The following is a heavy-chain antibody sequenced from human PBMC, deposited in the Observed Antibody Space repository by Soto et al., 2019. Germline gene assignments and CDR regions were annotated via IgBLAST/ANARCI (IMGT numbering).Heavy chain of an antibody. V-gene: IGHV4-30-4*08. CDR1: GGSINEYYH. CDR3: AREDDGGDRDYYGLDV. Sequence: PSETLSLTCTVSGGSINEYYHWTWIRQSPGKGLEWIGYIHYSGSIIYNPSFKCRVTISVDTSKNQFSLQLSSVTAADTAVYFCAREDDGGDRDYYGLDVWGQGTTVS. CDR2: IHYSGSI. J-gene: IGHJ6*02. D-gene: IGHD2-21*02.